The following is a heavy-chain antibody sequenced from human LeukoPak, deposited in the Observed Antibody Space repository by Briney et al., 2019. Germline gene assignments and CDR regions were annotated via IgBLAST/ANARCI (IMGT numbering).Heavy chain of an antibody. J-gene: IGHJ4*02. Sequence: GGSLRLSCAASGFTFSSYAMHWVRQAPGKGLEWVAVISYDGSNTYYADSVKGRFTISRDNSKNTLYLQMNSLRAEDTAVYYCARDTYYYDSSGYFDYWGQGTLVTVSS. D-gene: IGHD3-22*01. V-gene: IGHV3-30-3*01. CDR2: ISYDGSNT. CDR3: ARDTYYYDSSGYFDY. CDR1: GFTFSSYA.